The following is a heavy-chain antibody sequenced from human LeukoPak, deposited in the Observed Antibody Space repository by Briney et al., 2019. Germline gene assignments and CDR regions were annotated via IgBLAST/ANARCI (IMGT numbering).Heavy chain of an antibody. V-gene: IGHV1-69*13. Sequence: ASVKVSCKASGDTFSSYAISWVRQAPGQGLEWMGGIIPIFGTANYAQKFQGRVTITADESTSTAYMELSSLRSEDTAVYYCARDGIVGARSFDYWGQGTLVTVSS. D-gene: IGHD1-26*01. CDR2: IIPIFGTA. J-gene: IGHJ4*02. CDR3: ARDGIVGARSFDY. CDR1: GDTFSSYA.